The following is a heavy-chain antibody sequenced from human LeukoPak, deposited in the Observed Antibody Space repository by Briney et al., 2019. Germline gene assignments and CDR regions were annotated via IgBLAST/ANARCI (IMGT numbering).Heavy chain of an antibody. V-gene: IGHV3-21*01. CDR2: ISSSSSYI. Sequence: GGSLRLSCAASGFTFSSYSMNWVRQAPGKGLEWVSSISSSSSYIYYADSVKGRFTISRDNAKNSLYLQMNSLRAEDTAVYYCARFRGDPLLRYFDFRFDYWGQGTLVTVSS. J-gene: IGHJ4*02. CDR3: ARFRGDPLLRYFDFRFDY. D-gene: IGHD3-9*01. CDR1: GFTFSSYS.